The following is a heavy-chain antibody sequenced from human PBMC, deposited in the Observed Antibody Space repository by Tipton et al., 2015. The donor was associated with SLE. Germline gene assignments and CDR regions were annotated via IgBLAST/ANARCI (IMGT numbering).Heavy chain of an antibody. J-gene: IGHJ2*01. D-gene: IGHD6-13*01. CDR1: GASISSGSYY. CDR3: AREGIAAESWFFDL. V-gene: IGHV4-61*02. CDR2: IYTSGST. Sequence: TLSLTCTVSGASISSGSYYWSWIRQPAGKGLEWIGRIYTSGSTNYHPPLRSRVTISLDTSKNQFSLKLTSVTATDTAVYYCAREGIAAESWFFDLWGRGTLVTVSS.